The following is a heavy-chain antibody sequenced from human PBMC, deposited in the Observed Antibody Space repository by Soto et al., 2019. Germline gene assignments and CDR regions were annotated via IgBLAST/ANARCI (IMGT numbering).Heavy chain of an antibody. CDR3: ARGVNVLRFFDWLFLFDY. CDR2: ISAYNGNT. CDR1: GYTFTSYG. D-gene: IGHD3-9*01. Sequence: ASVKVSCKASGYTFTSYGINWVRQAPGQGLEWMGWISAYNGNTTYAQKFQGRVTMTTDTSTSTAYMELRSLRSDDTAVFYCARGVNVLRFFDWLFLFDYWGQGTPVTVSS. V-gene: IGHV1-18*04. J-gene: IGHJ4*02.